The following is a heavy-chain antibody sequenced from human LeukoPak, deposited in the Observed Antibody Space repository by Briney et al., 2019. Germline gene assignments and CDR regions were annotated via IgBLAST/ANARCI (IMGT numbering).Heavy chain of an antibody. J-gene: IGHJ6*03. CDR2: SDHSGST. Sequence: PSETLSLTCAVYGGSFSGYYWSWIRQPPGKGLEWIGESDHSGSTSYYPSLKSRVTISVDTSKNQFSLKLSSVTAADTAVYYCARRSSGYSGSSNYFYMDVWGKGTTVTVSS. CDR3: ARRSSGYSGSSNYFYMDV. D-gene: IGHD3-22*01. V-gene: IGHV4-34*01. CDR1: GGSFSGYY.